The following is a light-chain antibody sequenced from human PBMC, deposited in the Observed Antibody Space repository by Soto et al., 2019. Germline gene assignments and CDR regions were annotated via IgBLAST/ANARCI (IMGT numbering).Light chain of an antibody. J-gene: IGLJ1*01. CDR3: CSYATSSFV. CDR2: GNT. Sequence: QSALAQPASVSVSPGQSITISCTGTSSDVGGYNLVSWYQQHPGKAPKLIISGNTERPSGVSHRFSGSKSGNTPSLTISGVQVEDEANYHCCSYATSSFVFGTGTKVTVL. V-gene: IGLV2-23*01. CDR1: SSDVGGYNL.